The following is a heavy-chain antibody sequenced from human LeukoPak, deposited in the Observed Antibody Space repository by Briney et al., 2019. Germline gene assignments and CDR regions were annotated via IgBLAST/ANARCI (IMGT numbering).Heavy chain of an antibody. V-gene: IGHV3-23*01. J-gene: IGHJ5*02. Sequence: PGGSLRLPCAASGFTFSSYAMSWVRQAPGKGLEWVSAISGSGGSTYYADSVEGRFTISRDNSKNTLYLQMNSLRAEDTAVYYCAKVGIVVVVAAPTSNWFDPWGQGTLVTVSS. CDR2: ISGSGGST. CDR1: GFTFSSYA. CDR3: AKVGIVVVVAAPTSNWFDP. D-gene: IGHD2-15*01.